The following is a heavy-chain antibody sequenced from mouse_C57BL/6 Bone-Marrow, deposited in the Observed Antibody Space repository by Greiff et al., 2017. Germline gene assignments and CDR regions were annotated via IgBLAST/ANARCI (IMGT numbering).Heavy chain of an antibody. J-gene: IGHJ3*01. CDR1: GFSFNTYA. V-gene: IGHV10-1*01. CDR3: VSPPWFAY. CDR2: IRSKSNNYAT. Sequence: EVQLQQSGGGLVQPKGSLKLSCAASGFSFNTYAMNWVRQAPGKGLEWVARIRSKSNNYATYYADSVKDRFTISRDDSESMLYLQMNNLKTEDTAMYCCVSPPWFAYWGQGTLVTVSA.